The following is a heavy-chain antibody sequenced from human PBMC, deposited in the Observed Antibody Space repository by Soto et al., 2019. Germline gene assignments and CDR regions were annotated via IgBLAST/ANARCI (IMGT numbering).Heavy chain of an antibody. CDR3: ARLRGETGNNGFDP. CDR2: IYHSGST. CDR1: GDSINSVDHY. D-gene: IGHD3-10*01. J-gene: IGHJ5*02. V-gene: IGHV4-30-4*01. Sequence: QVQLQESGPGLVRPSQTLSLTCTFSGDSINSVDHYWSWIRQPPGQGLEWMGYIYHSGSTHYNPSLNRRHTISHDTSTNRSSPSLTSRTAADTAVDFCARLRGETGNNGFDPWGQGAVVTVSS.